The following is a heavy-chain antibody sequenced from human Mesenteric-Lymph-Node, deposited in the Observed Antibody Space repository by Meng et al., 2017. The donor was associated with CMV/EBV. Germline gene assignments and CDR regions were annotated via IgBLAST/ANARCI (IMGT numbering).Heavy chain of an antibody. CDR3: TRRLPYNGYDW. J-gene: IGHJ4*02. D-gene: IGHD5-12*01. CDR2: ITTSSNYI. V-gene: IGHV3-21*06. Sequence: GESLKISCAASGFTFSSYSMNWVRQAPGKGLEWVSSITTSSNYIYYADSVKGRFTISRDNAKNSLYLQMNSLRAEDTAVYYCTRRLPYNGYDWWGQGTLVTVSS. CDR1: GFTFSSYS.